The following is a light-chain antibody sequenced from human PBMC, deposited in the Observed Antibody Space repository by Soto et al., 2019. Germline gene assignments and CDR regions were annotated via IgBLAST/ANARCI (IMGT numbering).Light chain of an antibody. Sequence: QLVLTQPPSVSGAPGQRVTISCTGSSTNIGSGFDVHWYQQLPGTAPTLLIFGSSNRPSGVPDRFSGSKSGTSASLAITGLQAEDEAHYYCQSYDSGLSGPVFGGGTQLTVL. J-gene: IGLJ7*01. CDR2: GSS. CDR3: QSYDSGLSGPV. V-gene: IGLV1-40*01. CDR1: STNIGSGFD.